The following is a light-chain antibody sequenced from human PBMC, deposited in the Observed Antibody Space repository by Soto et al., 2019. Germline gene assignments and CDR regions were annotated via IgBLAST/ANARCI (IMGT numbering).Light chain of an antibody. Sequence: DIQMTQSPSTLSASVGARVTITCRASQSISSWLVWYQQRPGKAPKLLIYKASTLESGVPSKFSGRGSGTEFTLTISRLQSEELAVFYCQQHSKWPRTFGPGTKGEIK. CDR1: QSISSW. CDR2: KAS. CDR3: QQHSKWPRT. V-gene: IGKV1-5*03. J-gene: IGKJ1*01.